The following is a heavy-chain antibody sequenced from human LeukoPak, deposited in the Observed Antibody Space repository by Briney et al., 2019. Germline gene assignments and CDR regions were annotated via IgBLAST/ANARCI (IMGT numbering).Heavy chain of an antibody. J-gene: IGHJ4*02. Sequence: PSETLSLTCAVYGGPFSGYYWSWIRQPPGKGLEWIGEINHSGSTNYNPSLKSRVTISVDTSKNQFSLKLSSVTAADTAVYYCAREYGGAKFFYYWGQGTLVTVSS. CDR3: AREYGGAKFFYY. D-gene: IGHD1-26*01. CDR2: INHSGST. CDR1: GGPFSGYY. V-gene: IGHV4-34*01.